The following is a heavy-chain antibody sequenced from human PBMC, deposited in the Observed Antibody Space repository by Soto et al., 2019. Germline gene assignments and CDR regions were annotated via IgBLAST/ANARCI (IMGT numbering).Heavy chain of an antibody. CDR2: IKTKGDRAAP. CDR1: GFIFKDVW. Sequence: PGGSLRLSCVDSGFIFKDVWMNWIRQAPGKGLEWVGRIKTKGDRAAPEYAAPVKGRFTISRDDSKDTMYLQMNSLKSEDTALYYCTADLWLNAYWGQGTMVTVSS. V-gene: IGHV3-15*07. J-gene: IGHJ4*02. D-gene: IGHD6-19*01. CDR3: TADLWLNAY.